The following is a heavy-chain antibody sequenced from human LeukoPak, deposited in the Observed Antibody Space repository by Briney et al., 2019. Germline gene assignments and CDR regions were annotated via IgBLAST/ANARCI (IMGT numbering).Heavy chain of an antibody. J-gene: IGHJ4*02. CDR3: AKAYGSGRGHYYFDY. V-gene: IGHV3-23*01. Sequence: QAGGSLRLSCAASGFTFSSYAMSWVRQAPGKGLEWVSAISGSGGSTYYADSVKGRFTISRDNSKNTLYLQMNSLRAEDTAVYYCAKAYGSGRGHYYFDYWAREPWSPSPQ. D-gene: IGHD3-10*01. CDR2: ISGSGGST. CDR1: GFTFSSYA.